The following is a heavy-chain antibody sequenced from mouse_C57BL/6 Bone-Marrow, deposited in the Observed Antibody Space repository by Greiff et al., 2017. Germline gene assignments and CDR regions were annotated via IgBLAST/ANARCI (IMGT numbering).Heavy chain of an antibody. Sequence: VQLQQSGPELVKPGASVKISCKASGYTFTDYYINWVKQRPGQGLEWIGWIYPGSGNTKYNEKFKGKATLTVDTSSSTAYMQLSSLTSEDSAVYFCARRDYDGYYGYWYFDVWGTGTTVTVSS. CDR2: IYPGSGNT. J-gene: IGHJ1*03. CDR1: GYTFTDYY. CDR3: ARRDYDGYYGYWYFDV. D-gene: IGHD2-3*01. V-gene: IGHV1-84*01.